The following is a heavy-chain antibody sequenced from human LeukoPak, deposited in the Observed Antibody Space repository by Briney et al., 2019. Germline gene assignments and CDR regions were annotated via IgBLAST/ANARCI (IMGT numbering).Heavy chain of an antibody. Sequence: GGSLRLSCAASGITFSTYGMHWVRQAPGKGLEGVAIISYDGTNKYYVDSVKGRFSISRDNSNNTLYLQMNSLRAEDTAVYYCARVETMGPIDYWGQGTLVTVSS. CDR2: ISYDGTNK. CDR3: ARVETMGPIDY. D-gene: IGHD3-16*01. CDR1: GITFSTYG. V-gene: IGHV3-30*03. J-gene: IGHJ4*02.